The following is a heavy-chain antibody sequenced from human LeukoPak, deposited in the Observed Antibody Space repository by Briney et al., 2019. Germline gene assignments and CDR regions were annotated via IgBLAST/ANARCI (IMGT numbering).Heavy chain of an antibody. Sequence: KPPETLSLTCAVYGGSFSGYYWSWIRQPPGKGLEWIGEINHSGSTNYNPSLKSRVTISVDTSKNQFSLKLSSVTAADTAVYYCAREHKDYDGDGYYYGHWGQGTLVTVSS. J-gene: IGHJ4*02. V-gene: IGHV4-34*01. CDR3: AREHKDYDGDGYYYGH. CDR2: INHSGST. D-gene: IGHD2-21*02. CDR1: GGSFSGYY.